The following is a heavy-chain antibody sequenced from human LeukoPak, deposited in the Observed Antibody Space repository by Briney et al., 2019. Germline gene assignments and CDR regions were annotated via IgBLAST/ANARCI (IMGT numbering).Heavy chain of an antibody. J-gene: IGHJ4*02. D-gene: IGHD5-24*01. V-gene: IGHV3-21*01. CDR1: GFTFSSHT. CDR2: ISSSSSYI. CDR3: ARGDGYNHDY. Sequence: GGSLRLSCAASGFTFSSHTMNWVRQAPGKGLEWVSSISSSSSYIYYADSVKGRFTISRDNAKNSLYLQMNSLRAEDTAVYYCARGDGYNHDYWGQGTLVTVSS.